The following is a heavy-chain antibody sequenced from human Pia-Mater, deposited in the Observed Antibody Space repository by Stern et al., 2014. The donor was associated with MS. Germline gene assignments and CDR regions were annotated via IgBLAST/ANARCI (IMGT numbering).Heavy chain of an antibody. Sequence: QLQLQESGPGLVKPSETLSLTCTVSGGAMTTYYWTWIRQPAGKGLERIGRVYTSGGTNYNPSLESRVTVSVDTSKPQFSLDLRSVTAADTAVYYCARGVAGSYYNKWFDPWGQGILVTVSS. CDR1: GGAMTTYY. CDR2: VYTSGGT. CDR3: ARGVAGSYYNKWFDP. D-gene: IGHD3-10*01. V-gene: IGHV4-4*07. J-gene: IGHJ5*02.